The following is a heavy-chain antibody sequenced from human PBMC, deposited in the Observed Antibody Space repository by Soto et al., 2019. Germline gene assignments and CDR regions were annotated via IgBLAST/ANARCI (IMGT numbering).Heavy chain of an antibody. J-gene: IGHJ4*02. CDR1: GFTFSSYA. Sequence: QVQLVESGGGVVQPGRSLRLSCAASGFTFSSYAMHWVRQAPGKGLEWVAVISYDGSNNYYADSVKGRFTISRDNSKNTLYLHMNSLRAEDTAVYYCASDDGDYWGQGTLVTVSS. V-gene: IGHV3-30-3*01. CDR3: ASDDGDY. CDR2: ISYDGSNN.